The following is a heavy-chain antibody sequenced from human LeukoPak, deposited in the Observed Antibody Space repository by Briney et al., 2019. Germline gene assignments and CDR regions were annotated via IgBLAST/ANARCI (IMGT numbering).Heavy chain of an antibody. CDR3: ARELLGHGYNSGDFDY. Sequence: PGGSLRLSCAASGFTFSSYWMSWVRQAPGKGLEWVANIKQDGSEKYYVGSVKGRFTISRDNAKNSLYLQMNSLRAEDTAVYYCARELLGHGYNSGDFDYWGQGTLVTVSS. CDR2: IKQDGSEK. J-gene: IGHJ4*02. CDR1: GFTFSSYW. D-gene: IGHD5-24*01. V-gene: IGHV3-7*01.